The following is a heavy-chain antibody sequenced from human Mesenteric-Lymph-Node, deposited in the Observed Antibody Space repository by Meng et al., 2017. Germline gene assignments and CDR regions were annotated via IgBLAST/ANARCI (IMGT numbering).Heavy chain of an antibody. Sequence: SETLSLTCTVSGGSITTYYWNWIRQPAGKGLEWIGRIYTGGNTNYNPSLPSRVTMSVDTSKTQFSLRLTSVTAADTAVYFCATSENSIEFIYWGQGRLVTVSS. CDR3: ATSENSIEFIY. D-gene: IGHD1-26*01. V-gene: IGHV4-4*07. CDR1: GGSITTYY. CDR2: IYTGGNT. J-gene: IGHJ4*02.